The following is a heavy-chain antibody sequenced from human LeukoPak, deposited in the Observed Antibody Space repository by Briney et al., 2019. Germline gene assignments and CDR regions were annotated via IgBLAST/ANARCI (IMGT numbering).Heavy chain of an antibody. CDR2: IYYSGST. D-gene: IGHD6-19*01. J-gene: IGHJ6*03. V-gene: IGHV4-59*01. CDR3: ARVPVAGNYYYYYMDV. CDR1: GGSISSYY. Sequence: SETLSLTCTVSGGSISSYYWSWIRQPAGKGLEWIGYIYYSGSTNHNPSLKSRVTISVDTSKNQFSLKLSSVTAADTAVYYCARVPVAGNYYYYYMDVWGKGTTVTVSS.